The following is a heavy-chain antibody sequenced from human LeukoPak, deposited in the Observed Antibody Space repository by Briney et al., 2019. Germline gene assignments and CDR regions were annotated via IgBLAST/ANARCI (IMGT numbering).Heavy chain of an antibody. Sequence: PSETLSLTCAVSGYSISSGYYWGWIRPPPGKGLEWIGSIYHSGSTYYNPSLKSRVTISVDTSKNQFSLKLSSVTAADTAVYYCARLKVVADFDYWGQGTLVTVSS. CDR1: GYSISSGYY. CDR2: IYHSGST. V-gene: IGHV4-38-2*01. D-gene: IGHD2-15*01. J-gene: IGHJ4*02. CDR3: ARLKVVADFDY.